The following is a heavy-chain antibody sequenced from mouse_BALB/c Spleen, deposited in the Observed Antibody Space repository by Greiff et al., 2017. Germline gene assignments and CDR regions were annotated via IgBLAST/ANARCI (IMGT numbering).Heavy chain of an antibody. CDR1: GYTFTSYW. CDR2: IYPGSGST. J-gene: IGHJ2*01. D-gene: IGHD1-1*01. CDR3: TRWGYYGSSYFDY. Sequence: LQQPGSELVRPGASVKLSCKASGYTFTSYWMHWVKQRPGQGLEWIGNIYPGSGSTNYDEKFKSKATLTVDTSSSTAYMQLSSLTSEDSAVYYCTRWGYYGSSYFDYWGQGTTLTVSS. V-gene: IGHV1S22*01.